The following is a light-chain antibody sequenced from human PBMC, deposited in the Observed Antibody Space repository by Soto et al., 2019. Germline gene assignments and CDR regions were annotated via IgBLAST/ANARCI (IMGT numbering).Light chain of an antibody. CDR1: QSLLHSNGYNY. CDR2: LGS. Sequence: DIVMTQSPLSLTVTPGEPASISCRSSQSLLHSNGYNYLDWYLQKPGQSPQLLIYLGSNRASGVPDRFSGSGSGTDFTLKISRVEAEDVGVYYCMQALHNPDPFGQGTQVEIK. V-gene: IGKV2-28*01. CDR3: MQALHNPDP. J-gene: IGKJ1*01.